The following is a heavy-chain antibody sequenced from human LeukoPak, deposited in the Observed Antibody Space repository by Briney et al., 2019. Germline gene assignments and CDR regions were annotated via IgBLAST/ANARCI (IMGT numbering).Heavy chain of an antibody. D-gene: IGHD3-10*01. CDR2: MNPNSGNT. J-gene: IGHJ5*02. Sequence: ASVKVSCKASGGTFSSYDINWVRQATGQGLEWMGWMNPNSGNTGYAQKFQGRVTITRNTSISTAYMELSRLRSDDTAVYYCARGELLWFGESLRWFDPWGQGTLVTVSS. V-gene: IGHV1-8*03. CDR1: GGTFSSYD. CDR3: ARGELLWFGESLRWFDP.